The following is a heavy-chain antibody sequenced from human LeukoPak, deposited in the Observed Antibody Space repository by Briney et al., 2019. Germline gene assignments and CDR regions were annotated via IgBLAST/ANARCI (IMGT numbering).Heavy chain of an antibody. J-gene: IGHJ4*02. CDR3: TTTWGYFNY. CDR1: GFTFTHAW. V-gene: IGHV3-15*01. D-gene: IGHD7-27*01. Sequence: GGSLRLSCAAYGFTFTHAWMTWVRQVPGKGLEWVGRIRSNADDGTTEYAAPVKGRFAISRDDSKNTLYLQMNSLKTEDTAVYYCTTTWGYFNYWGQGTLVTVSS. CDR2: IRSNADDGTT.